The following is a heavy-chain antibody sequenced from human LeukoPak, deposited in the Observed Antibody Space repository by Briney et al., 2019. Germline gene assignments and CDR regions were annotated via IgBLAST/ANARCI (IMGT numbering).Heavy chain of an antibody. D-gene: IGHD6-13*01. CDR3: AKGGFYSNSPFDD. CDR1: GFTFSNYG. Sequence: GGSLRLSCAASGFTFSNYGMNWVRQAPGKGLEWVSYISSSGSTIYYADSVKGRFTISRDNAKNTLDLQMNSLRAEDTAVYYCAKGGFYSNSPFDDWGQGTLVTVSS. CDR2: ISSSGSTI. V-gene: IGHV3-48*04. J-gene: IGHJ4*02.